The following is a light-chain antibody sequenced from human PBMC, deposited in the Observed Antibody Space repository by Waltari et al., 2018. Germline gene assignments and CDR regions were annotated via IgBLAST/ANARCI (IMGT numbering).Light chain of an antibody. CDR3: QQYYSTPWT. CDR2: WAS. Sequence: DIVMTQSPDSLAVSLGERATINCKSSQTVLYSSNNKNYLAWYQQKPGQPPKLLIYWASTRESGVPDRVRCSGSGTYFTLTISSLQAEDVAVYYCQQYYSTPWTFGQGTKVEIK. V-gene: IGKV4-1*01. J-gene: IGKJ1*01. CDR1: QTVLYSSNNKNY.